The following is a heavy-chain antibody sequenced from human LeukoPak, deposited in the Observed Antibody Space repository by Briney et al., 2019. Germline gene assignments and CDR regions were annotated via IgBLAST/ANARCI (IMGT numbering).Heavy chain of an antibody. CDR1: GFTFSSYA. J-gene: IGHJ4*02. CDR2: ISGSGGST. V-gene: IGHV3-23*01. Sequence: GGSLRLSCAASGFTFSSYAMSWVRQAPGKGLEWVSAISGSGGSTYYADSVKGRFTISGDNSKNTLYLQMNSLRAEDTAVYYCAKVAANVLRFLEWLVTVDYWGQGTLVTVSS. CDR3: AKVAANVLRFLEWLVTVDY. D-gene: IGHD3-3*01.